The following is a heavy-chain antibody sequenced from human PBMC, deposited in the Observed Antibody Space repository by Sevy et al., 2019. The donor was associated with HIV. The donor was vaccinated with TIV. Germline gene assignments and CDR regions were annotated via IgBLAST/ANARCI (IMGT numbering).Heavy chain of an antibody. D-gene: IGHD6-6*01. CDR1: GFTFSTYW. CDR2: IKQDGRGK. V-gene: IGHV3-7*01. Sequence: GGSLRLSCAASGFTFSTYWMNWVRQAPGKGLEWVANIKQDGRGKNYVDSVKGRFTISRDNARNSLFLELNSLKVEDTAVYYCATDLFSSSSADVFDIWGQWTMVTVSS. CDR3: ATDLFSSSSADVFDI. J-gene: IGHJ3*02.